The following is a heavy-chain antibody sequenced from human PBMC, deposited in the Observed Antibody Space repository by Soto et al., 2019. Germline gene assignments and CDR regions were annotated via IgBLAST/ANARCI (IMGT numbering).Heavy chain of an antibody. J-gene: IGHJ4*02. CDR2: IYYSGST. CDR3: ARMGEADSGYDMYYFDY. CDR1: GGSISSGGYY. D-gene: IGHD5-12*01. Sequence: TSETRSLTCTVSGGSISSGGYYWSWIRQHPGKGLEWIGYIYYSGSTYYNPSLKSRVTISVDTSKNQFSLKLSSVTAADTAVYYCARMGEADSGYDMYYFDYWGQGTLVTVSS. V-gene: IGHV4-31*03.